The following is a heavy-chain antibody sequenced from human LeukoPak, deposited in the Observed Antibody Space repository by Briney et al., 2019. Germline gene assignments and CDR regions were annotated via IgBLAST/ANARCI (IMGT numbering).Heavy chain of an antibody. D-gene: IGHD3-10*01. CDR1: GFTFSSYD. Sequence: GGSLRLSCAASGFTFSSYDMHWVRQATGKGLEWVSAIGTAGDTYYPGSVKGRFTISRENAKNSLYLQMNSLRAGDTAVYYCARAYGSGSYYYGMDVWGQGTTVTVSS. CDR2: IGTAGDT. V-gene: IGHV3-13*01. CDR3: ARAYGSGSYYYGMDV. J-gene: IGHJ6*02.